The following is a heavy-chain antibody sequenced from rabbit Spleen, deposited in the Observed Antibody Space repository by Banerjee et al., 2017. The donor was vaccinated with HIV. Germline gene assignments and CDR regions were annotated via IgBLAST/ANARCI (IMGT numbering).Heavy chain of an antibody. CDR1: GFSFSSSYY. V-gene: IGHV1S45*01. J-gene: IGHJ4*01. CDR2: IGTLSGST. Sequence: QEQLEESGGDLVKPGASLTLTCTASGFSFSSSYYMCWVRQAPGKGLEWIGCIGTLSGSTYYASWAKGRFTISKTSSTTVTLQMTSLTAADTATYFCARGGVANPVFGSADLWGPGTLVTVS. CDR3: ARGGVANPVFGSADL. D-gene: IGHD4-2*01.